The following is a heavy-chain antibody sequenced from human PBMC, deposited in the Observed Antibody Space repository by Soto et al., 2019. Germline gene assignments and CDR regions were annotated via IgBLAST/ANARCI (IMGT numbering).Heavy chain of an antibody. Sequence: SETLSLTCTVSGGSVSSGSYYWSWIRQPPGKGLEWIGYIYYSGSTNYNPSLKSRVTISVDTSKNQFSLKLSSVTAADTAVYYCARQWLGFDYWGQGTLVTVSS. CDR3: ARQWLGFDY. CDR2: IYYSGST. D-gene: IGHD6-19*01. V-gene: IGHV4-61*01. J-gene: IGHJ4*02. CDR1: GGSVSSGSYY.